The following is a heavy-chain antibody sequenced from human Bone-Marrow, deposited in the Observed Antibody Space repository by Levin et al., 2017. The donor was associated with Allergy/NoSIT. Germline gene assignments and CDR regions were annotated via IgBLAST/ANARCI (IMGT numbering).Heavy chain of an antibody. V-gene: IGHV3-7*03. CDR3: ARDWGNPNRAFDY. CDR2: RKNDGSER. Sequence: GESLKISCAASGVTFNSQTMSWVRQAPGKGLEWVADRKNDGSERYYVDSVEGRVTISRDNAKSSLFLQMNSLRVEDTAVYYCARDWGNPNRAFDYWGQGTLVTVSS. J-gene: IGHJ4*02. D-gene: IGHD3-16*01. CDR1: GVTFNSQT.